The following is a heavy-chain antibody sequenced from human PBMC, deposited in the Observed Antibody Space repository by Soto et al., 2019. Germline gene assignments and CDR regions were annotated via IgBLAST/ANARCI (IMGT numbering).Heavy chain of an antibody. J-gene: IGHJ5*01. CDR2: IYKSATT. D-gene: IGHD2-15*01. CDR1: GDSISTVYYF. V-gene: IGHV4-30-4*01. Sequence: SETLSLTCSVSGDSISTVYYFWAWIRQPPGQALEYIGYIYKSATTYYNPSFESRVAISLDTSKSQFSLNVTSVTAADTAVYFCARGRYCLTGRCFQKWFDSWGQGTLVTVSS. CDR3: ARGRYCLTGRCFQKWFDS.